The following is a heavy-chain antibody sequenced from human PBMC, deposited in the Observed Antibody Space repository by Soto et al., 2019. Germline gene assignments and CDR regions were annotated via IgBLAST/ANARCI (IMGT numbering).Heavy chain of an antibody. CDR1: GYTFTGYY. V-gene: IGHV1-2*02. D-gene: IGHD2-21*01. CDR3: ARDQFLARINRFPGY. Sequence: ASVKVSCKASGYTFTGYYMHWVRQAPGQGLEWMGWINPNSGGTNYAQKFQGRVTMTRDTSISTAYMELSRLRSDDTAVYYCARDQFLARINRFPGYWGQGTLVTVSS. CDR2: INPNSGGT. J-gene: IGHJ4*02.